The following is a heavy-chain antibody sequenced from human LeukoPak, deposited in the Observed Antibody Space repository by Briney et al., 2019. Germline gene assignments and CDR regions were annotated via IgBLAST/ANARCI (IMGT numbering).Heavy chain of an antibody. V-gene: IGHV4-59*01. J-gene: IGHJ5*02. CDR3: AREGTAGTNLNWFDP. D-gene: IGHD1-1*01. CDR1: GGSFSSYY. CDR2: ISYSGST. Sequence: SETLSLTCTVCGGSFSSYYWSWIRQPPGKGLEWIGYISYSGSTNFNPSLKSRVTISVDTSKNQFSLKLSSVTAADTAVYYCAREGTAGTNLNWFDPWGQGTLVTVSS.